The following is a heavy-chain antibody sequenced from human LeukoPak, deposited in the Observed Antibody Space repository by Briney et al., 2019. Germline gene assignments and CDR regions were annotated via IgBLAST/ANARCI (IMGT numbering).Heavy chain of an antibody. CDR3: AKGLLPGIAAAKGYFDY. Sequence: PGGSLRLSCAASGFTFSSYAMSWVRQAPGKGLEWVSAISGSGGSTYYADSVKGRFTISRDNSKNTLYLQMNSLRAEDTAVYYCAKGLLPGIAAAKGYFDYWGQGTLVTVSS. D-gene: IGHD6-13*01. CDR1: GFTFSSYA. CDR2: ISGSGGST. J-gene: IGHJ4*02. V-gene: IGHV3-23*01.